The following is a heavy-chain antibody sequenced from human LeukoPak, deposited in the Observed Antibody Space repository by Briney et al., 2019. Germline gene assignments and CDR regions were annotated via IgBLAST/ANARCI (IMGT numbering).Heavy chain of an antibody. CDR1: GGSFSGYY. J-gene: IGHJ4*02. Sequence: SETLSLTCAVYGGSFSGYYWSWIRQPPGKGLEWIGVINHSGSTNYNPSIKSRVTISVDTSKSQFSLKLSSVTAADTAVYYCARGRSSRNRPRLDYWGQGSLVTASS. CDR2: INHSGST. V-gene: IGHV4-34*01. D-gene: IGHD1-14*01. CDR3: ARGRSSRNRPRLDY.